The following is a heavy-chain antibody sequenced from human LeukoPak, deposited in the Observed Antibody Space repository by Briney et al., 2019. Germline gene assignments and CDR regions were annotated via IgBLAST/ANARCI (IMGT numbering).Heavy chain of an antibody. J-gene: IGHJ4*02. CDR2: IGAYNGNT. Sequence: ASVKVSCKASGYTFTSYGISWVRQAPGQGLEWMGWIGAYNGNTNYAQKLQGRVTMTTDTSTSTAYMELRSLRSDDTAVYYCARLGIAAAAHYFDYWGQGTLVTVSS. CDR1: GYTFTSYG. CDR3: ARLGIAAAAHYFDY. D-gene: IGHD6-13*01. V-gene: IGHV1-18*01.